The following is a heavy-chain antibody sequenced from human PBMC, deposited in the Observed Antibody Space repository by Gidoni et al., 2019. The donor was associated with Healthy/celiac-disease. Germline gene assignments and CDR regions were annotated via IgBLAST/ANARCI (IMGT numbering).Heavy chain of an antibody. CDR1: GGSFSGYY. D-gene: IGHD6-13*01. V-gene: IGHV4-34*01. CDR2: INHSGST. Sequence: QVQLQQWGAGLLKPSETLSLTCAVYGGSFSGYYWSWIRQPPGKGLEWNGEINHSGSTNYNPSLKSRVTISVDTSKNQFSLKLSSVTAADTTVYYCARETSSSWYGPWFDPWGQGTLVTVSS. CDR3: ARETSSSWYGPWFDP. J-gene: IGHJ5*02.